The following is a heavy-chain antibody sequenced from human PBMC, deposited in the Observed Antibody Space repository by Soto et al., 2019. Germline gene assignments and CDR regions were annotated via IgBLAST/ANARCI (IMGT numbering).Heavy chain of an antibody. CDR3: ARDGLTGDAFDI. V-gene: IGHV3-33*01. CDR2: IWYDGSNK. D-gene: IGHD7-27*01. CDR1: GFTFSSYG. Sequence: GGSLRLSCAASGFTFSSYGMHWVRQAPGKGLEWVAVIWYDGSNKYYADSVKGRFTISRDNSKNTLYLQMNSLRAEDTAVYYCARDGLTGDAFDIWGQGTMVTV. J-gene: IGHJ3*02.